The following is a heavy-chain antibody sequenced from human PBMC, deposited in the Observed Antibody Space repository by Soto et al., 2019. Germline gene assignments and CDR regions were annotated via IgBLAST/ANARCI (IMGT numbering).Heavy chain of an antibody. J-gene: IGHJ4*02. CDR3: ARYNAASGTYYFDY. V-gene: IGHV4-30-4*01. CDR2: IYYSGST. Sequence: SETLSLTCTVSGGSISSGDYYWSWIRQPPGKGLEWIGYIYYSGSTYYNPSLKSRVTISVDNSKNQFSLKLNSVTAADTAVYYCARYNAASGTYYFDYWGQGTLVTVSS. D-gene: IGHD6-13*01. CDR1: GGSISSGDYY.